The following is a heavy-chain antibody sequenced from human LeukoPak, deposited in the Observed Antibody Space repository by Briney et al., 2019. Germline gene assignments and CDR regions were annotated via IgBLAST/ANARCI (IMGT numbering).Heavy chain of an antibody. D-gene: IGHD2-2*01. CDR3: ARDRQVPAVVDY. J-gene: IGHJ4*02. CDR1: GFTLSDWY. Sequence: PGGSLRLSCAVSGFTLSDWYMSWLRQAPGKGLEWVPFISSSGNTIDYADSVKGRFTISRDHANNSLFLQMNSLRAEDTAVYYCARDRQVPAVVDYWGQGTLVAVSP. V-gene: IGHV3-11*01. CDR2: ISSSGNTI.